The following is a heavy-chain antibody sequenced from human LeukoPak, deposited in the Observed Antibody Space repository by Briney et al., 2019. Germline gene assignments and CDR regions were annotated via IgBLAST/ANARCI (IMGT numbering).Heavy chain of an antibody. CDR1: GYSFSNYW. J-gene: IGHJ4*02. Sequence: GESLKISCKGSGYSFSNYWIGWVRQMPGKGLEWLGIIYPGDSDTKYSPSFQGQVTMSADTSINTAYLQWSSLKGSDSAIYYCARRGSGYDFHFDFWGQGTVVTVSS. V-gene: IGHV5-51*01. D-gene: IGHD5-12*01. CDR3: ARRGSGYDFHFDF. CDR2: IYPGDSDT.